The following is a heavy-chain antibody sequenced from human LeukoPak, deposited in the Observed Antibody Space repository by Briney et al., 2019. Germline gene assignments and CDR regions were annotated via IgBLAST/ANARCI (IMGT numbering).Heavy chain of an antibody. CDR3: ARGDPVLSGTTLDY. CDR1: GGSISSYY. J-gene: IGHJ4*02. Sequence: PSETLSLTCTVSGGSISSYYWSWIRQPPGKGLEWIGYIYYSGSTNYNPSLKSRVTISVDTSKNQFSLKLSSVTAADTAVYYCARGDPVLSGTTLDYWGQGTLVTVSS. D-gene: IGHD1-1*01. CDR2: IYYSGST. V-gene: IGHV4-59*01.